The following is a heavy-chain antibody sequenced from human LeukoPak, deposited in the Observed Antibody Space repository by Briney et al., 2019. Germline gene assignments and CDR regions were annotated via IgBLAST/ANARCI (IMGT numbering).Heavy chain of an antibody. Sequence: PGESLRLSCAASGFTFSSYWMSWVRQAPGKGLEWVASIKEDGSEKYNLESLKGRFTISRDNAKNSLYLQMNTLRVEDTAVYYCARDRFGGMDVWGKGTTVTVSP. V-gene: IGHV3-7*01. CDR1: GFTFSSYW. CDR3: ARDRFGGMDV. J-gene: IGHJ6*04. D-gene: IGHD3-10*01. CDR2: IKEDGSEK.